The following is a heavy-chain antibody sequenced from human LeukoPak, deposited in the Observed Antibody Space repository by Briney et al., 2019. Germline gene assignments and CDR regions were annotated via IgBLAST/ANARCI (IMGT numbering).Heavy chain of an antibody. D-gene: IGHD6-19*01. Sequence: SETLSLTCTVSGGSISSDTFHWGWIRQPPGKGLEWIGNIYYGGSTHYNPSLKSRVTISIDTSNNQFSLKLSSVTAADTAMYYCARHVVAGTGYFDSWGQGTLVTVSS. V-gene: IGHV4-39*07. J-gene: IGHJ4*02. CDR2: IYYGGST. CDR3: ARHVVAGTGYFDS. CDR1: GGSISSDTFH.